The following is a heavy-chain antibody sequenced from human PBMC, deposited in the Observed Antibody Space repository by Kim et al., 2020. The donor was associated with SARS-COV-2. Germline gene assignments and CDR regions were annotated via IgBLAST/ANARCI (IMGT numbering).Heavy chain of an antibody. Sequence: SNNYNPSLKSRVTISVDTSKNQFSLKLSSVTAAETAVYYCARGGYDGFDPWGQGTLVTVSS. CDR3: ARGGYDGFDP. CDR2: SN. J-gene: IGHJ5*02. V-gene: IGHV4-34*01. D-gene: IGHD3-3*01.